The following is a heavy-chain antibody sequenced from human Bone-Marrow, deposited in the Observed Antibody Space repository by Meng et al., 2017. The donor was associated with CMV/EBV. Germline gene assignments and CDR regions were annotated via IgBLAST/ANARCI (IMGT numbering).Heavy chain of an antibody. Sequence: VSVKVSCKASGHTFTSYYIHWVRQAPGQGLEYMGIINPIGGTTTYAQKFQGRVTMTRDTSISTAYMELSRLRSDDTAVYYCARCNLKRITIFGVVIGPRAGFDYWGQGTPVTVSS. V-gene: IGHV1-46*01. D-gene: IGHD3-3*01. CDR2: INPIGGTT. CDR1: GHTFTSYY. J-gene: IGHJ4*01. CDR3: ARCNLKRITIFGVVIGPRAGFDY.